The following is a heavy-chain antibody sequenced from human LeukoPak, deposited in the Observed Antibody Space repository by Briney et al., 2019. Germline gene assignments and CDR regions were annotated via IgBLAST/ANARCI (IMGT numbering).Heavy chain of an antibody. V-gene: IGHV1-2*02. CDR3: ARDRSTVTPFQFDY. CDR1: GYTFTGYY. CDR2: ISPNSGGT. J-gene: IGHJ4*02. Sequence: ASVKVSCKASGYTFTGYYMHWVRQAPGQGLEWMGWISPNSGGTNYAQKFQGRVTMTRDTSISTAYMELSRLRSDDTAVYYCARDRSTVTPFQFDYWGQGTLVTVSS. D-gene: IGHD4-11*01.